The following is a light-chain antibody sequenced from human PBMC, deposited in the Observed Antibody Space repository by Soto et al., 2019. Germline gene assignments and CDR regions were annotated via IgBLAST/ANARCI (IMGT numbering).Light chain of an antibody. J-gene: IGLJ1*01. Sequence: QSALTQPASVSGSPGQSITISCTGTNSDVGYYNVVSWYQQHPGKAPKLLIYEVSQRPSGVSNRFSGSKSGNTASLTISGLQAEDEADYYCCSYAGSGTFVFGTGTKVTVL. V-gene: IGLV2-23*02. CDR3: CSYAGSGTFV. CDR2: EVS. CDR1: NSDVGYYNV.